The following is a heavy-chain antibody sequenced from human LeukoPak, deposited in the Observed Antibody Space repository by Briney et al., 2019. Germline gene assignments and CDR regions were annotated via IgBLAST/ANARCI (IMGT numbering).Heavy chain of an antibody. CDR1: GGTFSSYA. J-gene: IGHJ3*02. CDR3: ARDLSKGDSSGYYTPSGAFDI. Sequence: ASVKVSCKASGGTFSSYAISWVRQAPGQGLEWMGGIIPIFGTANYAQKFQGRVTITADESTSTAYMELRSLRSDDTAVYYCARDLSKGDSSGYYTPSGAFDIWGQGTMVTVSS. CDR2: IIPIFGTA. V-gene: IGHV1-69*13. D-gene: IGHD3-22*01.